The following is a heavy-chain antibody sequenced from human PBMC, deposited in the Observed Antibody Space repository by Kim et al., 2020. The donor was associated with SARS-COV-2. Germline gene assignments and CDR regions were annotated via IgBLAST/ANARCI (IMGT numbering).Heavy chain of an antibody. J-gene: IGHJ4*02. CDR2: IYTSGST. CDR1: GGSISSGGYY. V-gene: IGHV4-61*02. Sequence: SETLSLTCTVSGGSISSGGYYWSWIRQPAGKGLEWIGRIYTSGSTNYNPSLKSRVTISVDTSKNQFSLKLSSVTAADTAVYYCARDRVGSGSYIDYWGQGTLVTVSS. CDR3: ARDRVGSGSYIDY. D-gene: IGHD3-10*01.